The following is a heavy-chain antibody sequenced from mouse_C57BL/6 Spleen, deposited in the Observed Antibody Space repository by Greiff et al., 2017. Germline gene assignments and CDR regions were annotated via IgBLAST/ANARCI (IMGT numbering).Heavy chain of an antibody. V-gene: IGHV1-26*01. CDR2: INPNNGGT. J-gene: IGHJ4*01. CDR3: ARPNAMDY. Sequence: EVQLQQSGPELVKPGASVKISCKASGYTFTDYYMNWVKQSHGQSLEWIGDINPNNGGTSYNQKFKGKATLTVDKSSSTAYMELRSLTSEDSAVXYCARPNAMDYWGQGTSVTVSS. CDR1: GYTFTDYY.